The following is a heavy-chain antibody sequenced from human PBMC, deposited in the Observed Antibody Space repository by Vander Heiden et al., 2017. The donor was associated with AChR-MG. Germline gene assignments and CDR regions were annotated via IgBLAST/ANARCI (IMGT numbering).Heavy chain of an antibody. CDR3: ARSPYYDCWSGGNWFDP. CDR1: GFPFSGCS. Sequence: EVQLVESGGGLVQRGGSRRLSCAASGFPFSGCSMKWGRQAAGKGLEWVSYISSSSSIIYDADSVKGRFTSSRDNAKNSLYLQMNSLRDEDTAVYYWARSPYYDCWSGGNWFDPWGQGTLVTVSS. D-gene: IGHD3-3*01. J-gene: IGHJ5*02. V-gene: IGHV3-48*02. CDR2: ISSSSSII.